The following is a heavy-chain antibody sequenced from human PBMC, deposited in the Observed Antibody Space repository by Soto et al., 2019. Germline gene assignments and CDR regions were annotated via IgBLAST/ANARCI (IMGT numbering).Heavy chain of an antibody. V-gene: IGHV4-34*01. CDR3: ARGGYFDWFLQSYMDV. D-gene: IGHD3-9*01. J-gene: IGHJ6*03. CDR1: GGSFSGYY. Sequence: SETLSLTCAVYGGSFSGYYWSWIRQPPGKGLEWIGEINHSGSTNYNPSLKSRVTISVDTSKNQFSLKLSSVTAADTAVYYCARGGYFDWFLQSYMDVWGKGTTVTVSS. CDR2: INHSGST.